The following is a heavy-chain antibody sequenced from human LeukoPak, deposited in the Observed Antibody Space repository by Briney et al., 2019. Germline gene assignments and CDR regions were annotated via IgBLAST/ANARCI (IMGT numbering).Heavy chain of an antibody. CDR1: GGSISSSSYY. Sequence: SETLSLTCTVSGGSISSSSYYWGWIRQPPGKGLEWIGSIYYSGSTYYNPSLKSRVTISVDTSKNQFSLKLSPVTAADTAVYYCARLIRYYYGSGSYNNWFDPWGQGTLVTVSS. V-gene: IGHV4-39*01. D-gene: IGHD3-10*01. J-gene: IGHJ5*02. CDR3: ARLIRYYYGSGSYNNWFDP. CDR2: IYYSGST.